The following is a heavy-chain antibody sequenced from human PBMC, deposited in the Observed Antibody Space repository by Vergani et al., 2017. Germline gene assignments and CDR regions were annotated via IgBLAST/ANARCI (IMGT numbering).Heavy chain of an antibody. CDR3: ARPGEYCSGGSCYSFYAFDI. J-gene: IGHJ3*02. Sequence: QVQLPQWGAGLLKPSETLSLTCAVYGGSFSGYYWSWIRQPPGKGLEWIGEINHSGSTNYNPSLKSRVTISVDTSKNQFSLKLSSVTAADTAVYYCARPGEYCSGGSCYSFYAFDIWGQGTMVTVSS. D-gene: IGHD2-15*01. CDR1: GGSFSGYY. CDR2: INHSGST. V-gene: IGHV4-34*01.